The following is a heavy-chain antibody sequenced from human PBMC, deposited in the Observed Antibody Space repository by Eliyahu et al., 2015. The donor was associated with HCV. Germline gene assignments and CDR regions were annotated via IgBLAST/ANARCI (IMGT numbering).Heavy chain of an antibody. CDR3: ARDLGAAAGTREY. D-gene: IGHD6-13*01. Sequence: EVQLVESGGGLVKPGGSLRLSCAASGFTCSXYSMNWVRQAPGKGLEWVSSISSSSSYIYYADSVKGRFTISRDNAKNSLYLQMNSLRAEDTAVYYCARDLGAAAGTREYWGQGTLVTVSS. CDR1: GFTCSXYS. J-gene: IGHJ4*02. CDR2: ISSSSSYI. V-gene: IGHV3-21*01.